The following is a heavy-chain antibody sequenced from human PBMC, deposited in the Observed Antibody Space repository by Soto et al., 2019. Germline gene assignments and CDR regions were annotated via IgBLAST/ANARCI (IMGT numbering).Heavy chain of an antibody. CDR2: IWYDGSNK. CDR1: GFTFSSYA. CDR3: ARFTGYSSSWRTGFDY. Sequence: QVQLVESGGGVVQPGRSLRLSCAASGFTFSSYAMHWVRQAPGKGLEWLAVIWYDGSNKYYADSVKGRFTFSRDNSKNTLYLQMNSLRAEDTAVYYCARFTGYSSSWRTGFDYWGQGTLVTVSS. D-gene: IGHD6-13*01. V-gene: IGHV3-33*01. J-gene: IGHJ4*02.